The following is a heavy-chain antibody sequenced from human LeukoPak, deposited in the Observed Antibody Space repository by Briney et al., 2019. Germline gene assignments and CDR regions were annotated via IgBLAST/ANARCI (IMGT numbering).Heavy chain of an antibody. Sequence: PSETLSLTCTVSGGSLNDYYLSWIRQAPGKGLEWLGYIYYKATTNYNPSLKSRVTLSVDTSKNHFSLKLSSVTAADTAVYYCARIYQSSGISSGYFDYWGQGTLVTVSS. CDR1: GGSLNDYY. V-gene: IGHV4-59*08. D-gene: IGHD6-19*01. J-gene: IGHJ4*02. CDR3: ARIYQSSGISSGYFDY. CDR2: IYYKATT.